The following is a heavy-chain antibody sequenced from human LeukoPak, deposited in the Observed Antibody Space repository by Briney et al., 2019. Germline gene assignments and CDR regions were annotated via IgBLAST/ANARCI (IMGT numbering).Heavy chain of an antibody. J-gene: IGHJ4*02. CDR3: ARDDCGDTCYPGGY. CDR1: GYIFTKYV. V-gene: IGHV1-3*01. D-gene: IGHD2-21*01. CDR2: IKAGNGDT. Sequence: GASVEVSCKASGYIFTKYVVHWVRQAPGQRPEWMGWIKAGNGDTKYSQNFQDRLTITRDTSASTAYMELSSLTSEDTALYYCARDDCGDTCYPGGYWGQGTLVTVSS.